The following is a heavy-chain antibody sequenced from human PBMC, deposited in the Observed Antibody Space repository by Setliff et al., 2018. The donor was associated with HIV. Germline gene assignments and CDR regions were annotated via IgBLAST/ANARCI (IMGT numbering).Heavy chain of an antibody. J-gene: IGHJ3*01. Sequence: GESLKISCQGSGYSFSTYWIGWVRQMPGKGLEWMGIMYLGTSTTKYSPSFQGQVTISADKSTSTTYLQWSSLKASDTAMYYCPSLSGYSGDAFDVWGQGTMVTVSS. D-gene: IGHD3-22*01. CDR3: PSLSGYSGDAFDV. CDR1: GYSFSTYW. V-gene: IGHV5-51*01. CDR2: MYLGTSTT.